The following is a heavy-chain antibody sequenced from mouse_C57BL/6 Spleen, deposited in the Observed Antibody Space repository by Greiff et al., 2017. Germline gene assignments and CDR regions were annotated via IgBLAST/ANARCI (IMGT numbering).Heavy chain of an antibody. D-gene: IGHD1-1*01. V-gene: IGHV3-6*01. CDR2: ISYDGSN. CDR1: GYSITSGYF. CDR3: ARIGGSSHYFDY. J-gene: IGHJ2*01. Sequence: EVQLQQSGPGLVKPSQSLSLTCSVTGYSITSGYFWNWIRQFPGNKLEWMGYISYDGSNNYNPSLKKRISITRDTTKNKLFLKLNSVTTEDTATYCCARIGGSSHYFDYWGQGTTLTVSS.